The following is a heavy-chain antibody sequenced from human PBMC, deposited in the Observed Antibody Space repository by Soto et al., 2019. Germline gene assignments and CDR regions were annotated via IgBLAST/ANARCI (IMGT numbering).Heavy chain of an antibody. V-gene: IGHV1-18*01. J-gene: IGHJ3*02. Sequence: SVKVSCKASGDTFSSFGISWVRQAPGQVLELLGWLGASDGDTNYAQKLQGRVTMTADTSTTTAYMELTSLRSDDTAIYYCARGRGYSRDRHDISGQGTMVSVSS. D-gene: IGHD5-18*01. CDR2: LGASDGDT. CDR3: ARGRGYSRDRHDI. CDR1: GDTFSSFG.